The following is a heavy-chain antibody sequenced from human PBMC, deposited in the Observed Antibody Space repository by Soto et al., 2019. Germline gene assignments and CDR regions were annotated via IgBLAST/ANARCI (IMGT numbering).Heavy chain of an antibody. V-gene: IGHV4-59*01. CDR3: ARNGRLAAAPFDY. CDR2: IYYSGST. Sequence: SETLSLTCTVSGGSISSYYWSWIRQPPGKGLEWIGYIYYSGSTNYNPSLKSRVTISVDTSKNQFSLKLSSVTAADTAVYYCARNGRLAAAPFDYWGQGTLVTVSS. J-gene: IGHJ4*02. D-gene: IGHD6-13*01. CDR1: GGSISSYY.